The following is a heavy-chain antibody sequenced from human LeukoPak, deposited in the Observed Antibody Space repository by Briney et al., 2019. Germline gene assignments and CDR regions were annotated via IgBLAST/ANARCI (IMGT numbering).Heavy chain of an antibody. D-gene: IGHD4-17*01. CDR2: IKEDGSEK. J-gene: IGHJ4*02. Sequence: GGSLRLSCAASGFTFSTYWMTWVRQAPGKGLEWVANIKEDGSEKKYVDSVKGRFTISRDNAKNSLYLQMNSLRVEDTAIYYCARAVTTALDYWGQGTLVTVSS. CDR1: GFTFSTYW. CDR3: ARAVTTALDY. V-gene: IGHV3-7*01.